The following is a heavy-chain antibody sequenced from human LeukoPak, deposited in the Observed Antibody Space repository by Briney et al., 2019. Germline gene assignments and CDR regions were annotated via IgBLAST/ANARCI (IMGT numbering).Heavy chain of an antibody. CDR2: IKTKTEGGTT. CDR3: VTRVRSTGDY. CDR1: GFTFSNAW. J-gene: IGHJ4*02. D-gene: IGHD3-10*01. Sequence: KAGGSLRLSCEASGFTFSNAWLNWVCQAPRKGLEWIGRIKTKTEGGTTEYIAPVKGRFTISRDDSKNTVYLQMNSLQTEDTALYYCVTRVRSTGDYWGQGTLVTVSS. V-gene: IGHV3-15*01.